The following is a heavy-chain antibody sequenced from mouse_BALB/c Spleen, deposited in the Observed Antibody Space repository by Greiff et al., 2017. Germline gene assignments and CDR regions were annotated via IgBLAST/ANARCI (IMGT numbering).Heavy chain of an antibody. J-gene: IGHJ1*01. CDR1: GLSLTSYV. Sequence: FQLQQSGPGLVAPSQSLFTPRTFSGLSLTSYVVHWVRQPPGKGLEWLGVIWDGGSTNYNSALMSRLSISKDNSKSQVFLKMNSLQTDDTAMYYCARYYRYDVRDWYFDVWGAGTTVTVSS. CDR2: IWDGGST. D-gene: IGHD2-14*01. CDR3: ARYYRYDVRDWYFDV. V-gene: IGHV2-9*02.